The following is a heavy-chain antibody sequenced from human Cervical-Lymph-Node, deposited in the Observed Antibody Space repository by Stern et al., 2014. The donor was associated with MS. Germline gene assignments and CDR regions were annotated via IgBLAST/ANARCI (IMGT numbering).Heavy chain of an antibody. CDR3: AHRSTSVAGAWAS. J-gene: IGHJ5*02. V-gene: IGHV2-5*02. CDR1: GFSLTTSGVG. Sequence: QITLKESGPTLVKPTQTLTLTCDFSGFSLTTSGVGVGWIRQPPGKALEWLALLYWDYEKRYSPSLKKRLSIITDTAKNQVVLTMTSMDPVDTGTYYCAHRSTSVAGAWASWGQGILVVVSS. D-gene: IGHD1-26*01. CDR2: LYWDYEK.